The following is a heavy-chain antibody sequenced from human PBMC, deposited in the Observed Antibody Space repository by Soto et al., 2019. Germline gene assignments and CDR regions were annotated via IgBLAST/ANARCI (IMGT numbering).Heavy chain of an antibody. CDR2: ISGSGGST. Sequence: PGGSLRLSCAASGFTFSSYAMIWVRQAPGKGLEWVSAISGSGGSTYYADSVKGRFTISRDNSKNTLYLQMNSLRAEDTAVYYCAKDPVRVSCSGGSCYPVWGQGTTVTVSS. J-gene: IGHJ6*02. CDR1: GFTFSSYA. D-gene: IGHD2-15*01. CDR3: AKDPVRVSCSGGSCYPV. V-gene: IGHV3-23*01.